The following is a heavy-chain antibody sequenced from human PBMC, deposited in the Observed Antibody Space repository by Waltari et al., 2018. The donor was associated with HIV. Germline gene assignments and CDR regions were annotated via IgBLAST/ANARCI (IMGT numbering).Heavy chain of an antibody. V-gene: IGHV1-69*04. CDR1: GGTFSSYA. D-gene: IGHD3-22*01. Sequence: QVQLVQSGAEVKKPGSSVKVSCKASGGTFSSYAISWVRQAPGQGLEWMGRIIPILGIANYAQKFQGRVTITADKSTSTAYMELSSLRSEDTAVYYCATPLSGYDSSGYYHHWGQGTLVTVSS. CDR3: ATPLSGYDSSGYYHH. CDR2: IIPILGIA. J-gene: IGHJ5*02.